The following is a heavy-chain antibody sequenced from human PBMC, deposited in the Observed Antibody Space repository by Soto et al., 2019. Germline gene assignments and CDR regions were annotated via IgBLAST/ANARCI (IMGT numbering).Heavy chain of an antibody. D-gene: IGHD6-13*01. V-gene: IGHV1-69*01. CDR3: ACAPNSSSFLDF. CDR2: IIPLFRTA. J-gene: IGHJ4*02. CDR1: RGTFSSYA. Sequence: QVQLVQSGAEVKKPGSSVKVSCKASRGTFSSYAFSWVRQAPGQGLEWMGGIIPLFRTANYAQQFQGGVTITADESTSTVFIELSSLRSEDTAVYYRACAPNSSSFLDFWGQGTLVTVSS.